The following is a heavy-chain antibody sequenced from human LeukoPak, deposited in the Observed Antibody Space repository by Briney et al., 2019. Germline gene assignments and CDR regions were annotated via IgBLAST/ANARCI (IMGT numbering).Heavy chain of an antibody. J-gene: IGHJ4*02. CDR1: GFTLTNAW. CDR2: IRSKTDGGTT. D-gene: IGHD1-1*01. V-gene: IGHV3-15*01. CDR3: TAEYKGGFDY. Sequence: PGGSLRLSCAASGFTLTNAWMTWVRQAPGKGLEWVGRIRSKTDGGTTDFAAPVKGRFTISRDDSQNTLHLLMNSLKTEDTAVYYCTAEYKGGFDYWGQGTLVTVSS.